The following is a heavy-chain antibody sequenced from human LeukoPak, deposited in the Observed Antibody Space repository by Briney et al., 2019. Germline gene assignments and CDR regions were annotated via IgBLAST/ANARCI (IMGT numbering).Heavy chain of an antibody. J-gene: IGHJ4*02. Sequence: GASVRVSCKASGYAFTGYYMHWVRQAPGQGLEWMGWINPNSGGTNYAQKFQGRVTMTRDTSISTAYMELSRLRSDDTAVYYCARVKFPGEQQLVLFDYWGQGTLVTVSS. CDR3: ARVKFPGEQQLVLFDY. CDR1: GYAFTGYY. D-gene: IGHD6-13*01. V-gene: IGHV1-2*02. CDR2: INPNSGGT.